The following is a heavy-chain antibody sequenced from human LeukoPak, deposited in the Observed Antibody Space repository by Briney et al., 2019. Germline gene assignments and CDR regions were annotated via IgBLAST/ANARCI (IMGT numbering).Heavy chain of an antibody. CDR1: GGSISSYY. V-gene: IGHV4-39*01. CDR3: ARGYSSSRPGY. CDR2: IYYSGST. J-gene: IGHJ4*02. D-gene: IGHD6-13*01. Sequence: SETLSLTCTVSGGSISSYYWSWIRQPPGKGLEWIGSIYYSGSTYYNPSLKSRVTISVDTSKNQFSLKLSSVTAADTAVYYCARGYSSSRPGYWGQGTLVTVSS.